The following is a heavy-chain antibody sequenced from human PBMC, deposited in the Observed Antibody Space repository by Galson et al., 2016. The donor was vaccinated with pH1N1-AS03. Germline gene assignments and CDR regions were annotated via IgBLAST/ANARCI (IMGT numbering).Heavy chain of an antibody. V-gene: IGHV3-30*18. D-gene: IGHD1-26*01. CDR1: GFTFSSYG. CDR3: AKDPASGEVWDILGALNWFDP. CDR2: ISYDGSNK. J-gene: IGHJ5*02. Sequence: SLRLSCAASGFTFSSYGMHWVRQAPGKGLEWVAVISYDGSNKYYADSVKGRFTISRDNSKNTLYLQMNSLRAEDTAVYYCAKDPASGEVWDILGALNWFDPWGQETLVTVSS.